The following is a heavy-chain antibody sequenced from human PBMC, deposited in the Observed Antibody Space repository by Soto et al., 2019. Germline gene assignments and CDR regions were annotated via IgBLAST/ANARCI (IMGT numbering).Heavy chain of an antibody. CDR3: AMPYYYDSSGPYFDY. Sequence: ASVKVSCKASGYTFTSYAMHWVRQAPGQRLEWMGWINAGNGNTKYSQKFQGRVTITRDTSASTAYMELSSLRSEDTAVYYCAMPYYYDSSGPYFDYWGQGTLVTISS. CDR1: GYTFTSYA. V-gene: IGHV1-3*01. CDR2: INAGNGNT. D-gene: IGHD3-22*01. J-gene: IGHJ4*02.